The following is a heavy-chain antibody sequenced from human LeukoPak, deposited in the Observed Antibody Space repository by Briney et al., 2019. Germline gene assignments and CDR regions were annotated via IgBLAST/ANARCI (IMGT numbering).Heavy chain of an antibody. CDR2: ISGSGGST. Sequence: GGSLRLSCAASGFTVSSNYMSWVRQAPGKGLEWVSAISGSGGSTYYADSVKGRFTISRDNSKNTLYLQMNSLRAEDTAVYYCARSYGGGIYYFDYWGQGTLVTVSS. J-gene: IGHJ4*02. CDR3: ARSYGGGIYYFDY. D-gene: IGHD1-14*01. CDR1: GFTVSSNY. V-gene: IGHV3-23*01.